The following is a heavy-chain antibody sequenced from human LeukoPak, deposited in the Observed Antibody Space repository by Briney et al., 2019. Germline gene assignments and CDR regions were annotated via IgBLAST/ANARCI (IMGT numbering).Heavy chain of an antibody. Sequence: GASVKVSCKASGYTFTSYGISWVRQAPGQGLEWMGWISAYNGNTNYAQKLQGRVTMTTDTSTSTAYMELRSLRSDDTAVYYCARAPDYYDSSGSDYWGQGTLVTVSS. J-gene: IGHJ4*02. CDR2: ISAYNGNT. CDR1: GYTFTSYG. D-gene: IGHD3-22*01. V-gene: IGHV1-18*01. CDR3: ARAPDYYDSSGSDY.